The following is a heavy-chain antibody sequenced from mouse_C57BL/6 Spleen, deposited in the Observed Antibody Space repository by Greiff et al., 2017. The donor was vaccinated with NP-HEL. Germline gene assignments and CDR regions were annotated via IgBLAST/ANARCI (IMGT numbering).Heavy chain of an antibody. Sequence: QVQLQQPGAELVKPGASVKLSCKASGYTFTSYWMQWVKQRPGQGLEWIGEIDPSDSYTNYNQKFKGKATLTVDTSSSTAYMQLSSLTSEDSAVYYCARLLYDFLFDYWGQGTTLTVSS. CDR1: GYTFTSYW. CDR2: IDPSDSYT. CDR3: ARLLYDFLFDY. V-gene: IGHV1-50*01. J-gene: IGHJ2*01. D-gene: IGHD2-3*01.